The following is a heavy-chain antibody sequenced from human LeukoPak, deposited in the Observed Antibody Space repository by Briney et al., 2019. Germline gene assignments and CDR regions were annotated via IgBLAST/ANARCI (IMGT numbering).Heavy chain of an antibody. Sequence: ASVKVSCKASGYTFTGYYMHWVRQAPGQGLEWMGWINPNSGGTNYAQKFQGGVTMTRDTSISTAYMELSRLRSDDTAVYYCARAVVVANNWFDPWGQGTLVTVSS. CDR2: INPNSGGT. D-gene: IGHD2-15*01. CDR3: ARAVVVANNWFDP. J-gene: IGHJ5*02. V-gene: IGHV1-2*02. CDR1: GYTFTGYY.